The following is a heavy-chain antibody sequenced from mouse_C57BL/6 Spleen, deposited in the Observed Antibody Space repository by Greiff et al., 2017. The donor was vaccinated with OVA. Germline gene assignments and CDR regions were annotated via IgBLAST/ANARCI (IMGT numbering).Heavy chain of an antibody. CDR3: ARYVVKGGYYSKGSYFGY. J-gene: IGHJ2*01. Sequence: EVQLVESGGGLVQPGGSLSLSCAASGFTFTDYYMSWVRQPPGKALEWLGFISNKANGDTTEYSASVKGRFTISRDNSQSNLYLQMNALRAETSATYYCARYVVKGGYYSKGSYFGYWGQGTTLTVSS. V-gene: IGHV7-3*01. CDR1: GFTFTDYY. D-gene: IGHD2-5*01. CDR2: ISNKANGDTT.